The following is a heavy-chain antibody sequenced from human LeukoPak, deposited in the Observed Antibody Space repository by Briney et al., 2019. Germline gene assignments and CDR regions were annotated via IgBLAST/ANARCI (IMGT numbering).Heavy chain of an antibody. CDR3: ARGPPGSSPWNWFDP. V-gene: IGHV1-69*13. CDR1: GGTFSSYA. CDR2: IIPIFGTA. Sequence: ASVKVSCKASGGTFSSYAISWVRQAPGQGLEWMGGIIPIFGTANYAQKFQGRVTITADESTSTAYMELSSLRSEDTAAYYCARGPPGSSPWNWFDPWGQGTLVTVSS. J-gene: IGHJ5*02. D-gene: IGHD6-13*01.